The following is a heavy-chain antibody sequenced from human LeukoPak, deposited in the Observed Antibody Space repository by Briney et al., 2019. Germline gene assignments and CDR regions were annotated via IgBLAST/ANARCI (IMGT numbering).Heavy chain of an antibody. Sequence: PGGSLRLSCAASGFTLRSYWMNWVRQAPGKGLEWVANMNQDASAKSYVDSVRGRFTISRDDAKNSLHLQMNSLRAEDTAVYYCARDLYSYGANQDDYWGQGILVTVSS. J-gene: IGHJ4*02. CDR2: MNQDASAK. V-gene: IGHV3-7*01. CDR3: ARDLYSYGANQDDY. CDR1: GFTLRSYW. D-gene: IGHD5-18*01.